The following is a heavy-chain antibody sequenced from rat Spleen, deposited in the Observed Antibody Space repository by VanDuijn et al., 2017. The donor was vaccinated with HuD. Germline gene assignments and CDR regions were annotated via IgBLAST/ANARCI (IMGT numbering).Heavy chain of an antibody. J-gene: IGHJ2*01. CDR1: GFSLTNFH. D-gene: IGHD1-1*01. V-gene: IGHV2-43*01. CDR3: ARDPPYYSGDYFDY. CDR2: IWAGGST. Sequence: QVQLKESGPGLVQPSQTLSLTCTVSGFSLTNFHVTWVRQPPGKGLEWVGVIWAGGSTAYNSLLKSRLSISRDTSKSQFFLKMNSLQTEDTATYYCARDPPYYSGDYFDYWGHGVMVTVSS.